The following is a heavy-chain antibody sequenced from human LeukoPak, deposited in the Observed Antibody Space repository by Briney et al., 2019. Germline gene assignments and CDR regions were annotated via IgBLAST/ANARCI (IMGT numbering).Heavy chain of an antibody. CDR3: AGDGKNGPGYYFDY. Sequence: GYSVNLSCKPSGYTFTSFYIHWVPQAPGHGLEWLGIINPSGVITSAPQKLPPRVTMTRYTSTIPVYRWMCSLRAEDTTTWYYAGDGKNGPGYYFDYWGQRTLVSVSS. J-gene: IGHJ4*02. CDR1: GYTFTSFY. CDR2: INPSGVIT. D-gene: IGHD1-1*01. V-gene: IGHV1-46*04.